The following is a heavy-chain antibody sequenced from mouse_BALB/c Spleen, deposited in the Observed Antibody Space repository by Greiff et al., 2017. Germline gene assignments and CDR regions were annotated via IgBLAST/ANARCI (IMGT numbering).Heavy chain of an antibody. CDR1: GFTFSSYG. CDR3: AREGYGNYRYAMDY. D-gene: IGHD2-1*01. Sequence: EVKVVESGGGLVQPGGSLKLSCAASGFTFSSYGMSWVRQTPDKRLELVATINSNGGSTYYPDSVKGRFTISRDNAKNTLYLQMSSLKSEDTAMYYCAREGYGNYRYAMDYWGQGTSVTVSS. J-gene: IGHJ4*01. V-gene: IGHV5-6-3*01. CDR2: INSNGGST.